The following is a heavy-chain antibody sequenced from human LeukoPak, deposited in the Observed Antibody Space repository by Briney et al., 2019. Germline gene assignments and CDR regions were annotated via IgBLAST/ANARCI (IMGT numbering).Heavy chain of an antibody. D-gene: IGHD1-26*01. CDR1: GFTFSSYA. CDR3: ASGTSVGATPYFDY. J-gene: IGHJ4*02. Sequence: GGSLRLACAASGFTFSSYAMHWVRQAPGKGLEWVAVISYDGSNKYYADSVKGRFTISRDNSKNTLYLQMNSLRAEDTAVYYCASGTSVGATPYFDYWGQGTLVTVSS. CDR2: ISYDGSNK. V-gene: IGHV3-30*04.